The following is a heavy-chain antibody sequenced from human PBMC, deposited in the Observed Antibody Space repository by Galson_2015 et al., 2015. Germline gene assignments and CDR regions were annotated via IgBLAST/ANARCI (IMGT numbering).Heavy chain of an antibody. J-gene: IGHJ6*03. D-gene: IGHD2-15*01. CDR2: TNPSGGST. CDR1: GYTFTSYY. CDR3: ARVPRYCSGGSCYGNYYMDV. Sequence: SVKVSCKASGYTFTSYYMHWVRQAPGQGLEWMGITNPSGGSTSYAQKFQGRVTMTRDTSTSTVYMELSSLRSEDTAVYYCARVPRYCSGGSCYGNYYMDVWGKGTTVTVSS. V-gene: IGHV1-46*01.